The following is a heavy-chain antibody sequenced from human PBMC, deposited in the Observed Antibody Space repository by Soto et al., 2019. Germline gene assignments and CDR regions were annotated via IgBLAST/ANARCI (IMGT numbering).Heavy chain of an antibody. Sequence: GASVKASCKCSGDTIMSYGMSWVRQAPGQRLEWMGWINAGNGNTNYSQKLQGRVTITRDTSASTAYMELSSLRSEDTAVYYCARNEVGLRVFDYWGQGTLVTVSS. CDR1: GDTIMSYG. CDR3: ARNEVGLRVFDY. D-gene: IGHD5-12*01. V-gene: IGHV1-3*01. J-gene: IGHJ4*02. CDR2: INAGNGNT.